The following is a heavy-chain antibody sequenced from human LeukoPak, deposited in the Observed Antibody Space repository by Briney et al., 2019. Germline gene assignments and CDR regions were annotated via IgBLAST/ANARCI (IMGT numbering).Heavy chain of an antibody. J-gene: IGHJ4*02. Sequence: GGSLRLSCAASGFTFSSYVMSWVRQAPGKGLEWVSAISGSGGSTYYADSVKGRFTISRDNSKNTLYLQMNSLRAEDTAVYYCAKDWRRGYSYGFDYWGQGTLVIVSS. CDR1: GFTFSSYV. CDR3: AKDWRRGYSYGFDY. V-gene: IGHV3-23*01. D-gene: IGHD5-18*01. CDR2: ISGSGGST.